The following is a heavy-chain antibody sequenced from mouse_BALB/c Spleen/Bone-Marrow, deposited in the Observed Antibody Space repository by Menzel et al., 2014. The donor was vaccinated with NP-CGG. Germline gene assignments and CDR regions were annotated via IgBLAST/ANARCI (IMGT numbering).Heavy chain of an antibody. V-gene: IGHV5-4*02. D-gene: IGHD1-1*01. CDR1: GFTFSDYY. CDR3: ARDSYYYGSSYWYFDV. Sequence: VQLKESGGGLVKPGGSLKLSCAASGFTFSDYYMDWVRQTPEKGLEWVATISDGGSYTYYPDSVKGRFTISRDNAKNSLYLQMTSLKSEDTAMYYCARDSYYYGSSYWYFDVWGAGTTVTVSS. CDR2: ISDGGSYT. J-gene: IGHJ1*01.